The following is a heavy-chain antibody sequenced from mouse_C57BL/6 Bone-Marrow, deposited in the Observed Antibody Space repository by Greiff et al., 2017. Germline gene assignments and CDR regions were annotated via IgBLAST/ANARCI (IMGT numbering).Heavy chain of an antibody. V-gene: IGHV14-4*01. CDR2: IDPENGDT. J-gene: IGHJ2*01. CDR3: TTHVGYSYYFDY. CDR1: GFNIKDDY. Sequence: VHVKQSGAELVRPGASVKLSCTASGFNIKDDYMHWVKQRPEQGLEWIGWIDPENGDTEYASKFQGKATITADTSSNTAYLQLSSLTSEDTAVYYCTTHVGYSYYFDYWGQGTTLTVSS. D-gene: IGHD2-3*01.